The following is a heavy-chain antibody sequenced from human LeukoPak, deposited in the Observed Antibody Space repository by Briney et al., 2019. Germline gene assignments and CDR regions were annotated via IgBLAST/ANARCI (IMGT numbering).Heavy chain of an antibody. D-gene: IGHD7-27*01. V-gene: IGHV3-7*01. CDR2: IKQDGSEK. CDR3: ARSWAWGNDAFDI. CDR1: GFTFSSYW. J-gene: IGHJ3*02. Sequence: GGSLRLSCAASGFTFSSYWMSWVRQAPGKGLEWVANIKQDGSEKYYVDSVKGRFTISRDNAKNSLYLQMNSLRAEDTAVYYCARSWAWGNDAFDIWGQGAMVTVSS.